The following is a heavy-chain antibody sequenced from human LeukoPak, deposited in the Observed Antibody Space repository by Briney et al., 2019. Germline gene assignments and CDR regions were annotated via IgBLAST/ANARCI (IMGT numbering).Heavy chain of an antibody. CDR2: INHSGST. Sequence: PSDTLSLTCAVYGGSFSGYYWSWIRQPPGKGLEWIGEINHSGSTNYNPSLKSRVTVSVDTSKNQFSLKLSSVTAADTAVYYCARGGWRRFDYWGQGTLVTVSS. J-gene: IGHJ4*02. CDR3: ARGGWRRFDY. V-gene: IGHV4-34*01. D-gene: IGHD6-19*01. CDR1: GGSFSGYY.